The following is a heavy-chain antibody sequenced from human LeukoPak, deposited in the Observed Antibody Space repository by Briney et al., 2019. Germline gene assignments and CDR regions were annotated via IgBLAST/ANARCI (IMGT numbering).Heavy chain of an antibody. D-gene: IGHD3-22*01. CDR1: GFSLSTSGVG. CDR3: AHAHRDDYDSSGYHSD. Sequence: ESGPPLVKPTQTLTLTCTFSGFSLSTSGVGVGWIPQPPGKALEWLVLIYWDADKRYSPSLKSKLNITKETSKTQVVLKMTNMDPVDTATYYCAHAHRDDYDSSGYHSDWGQGTVVTVSS. CDR2: IYWDADK. V-gene: IGHV2-5*02. J-gene: IGHJ4*02.